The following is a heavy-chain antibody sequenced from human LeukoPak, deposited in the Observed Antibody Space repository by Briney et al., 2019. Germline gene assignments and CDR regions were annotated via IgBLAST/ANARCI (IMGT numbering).Heavy chain of an antibody. V-gene: IGHV4-39*01. CDR3: ARHHDYWSGYHFSGMDI. D-gene: IGHD3-3*01. Sequence: SETMSLTCTVSGDTMNSRSHYWGWVRQPPGKGLEWIESIYFLGDTYYNPSLKTRATMSVSASENQFSLKLASVTAADTATYYCARHHDYWSGYHFSGMDIWGRGTTVTVSS. CDR1: GDTMNSRSHY. CDR2: IYFLGDT. J-gene: IGHJ6*02.